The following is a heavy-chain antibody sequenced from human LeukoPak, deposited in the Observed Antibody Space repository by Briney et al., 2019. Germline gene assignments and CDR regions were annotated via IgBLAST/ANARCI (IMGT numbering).Heavy chain of an antibody. CDR2: IYYSGST. D-gene: IGHD6-6*01. V-gene: IGHV4-59*08. CDR3: ARYSSSSSFDC. Sequence: SETLSLTCAVYGGSFSGYYWSWIRQPPGKGLEWIGYIYYSGSTNYNPSLKSRVTISVDTSQNQFSLKLSSVTAADTAVYYCARYSSSSSFDCWGQGTLVTVSS. CDR1: GGSFSGYY. J-gene: IGHJ4*02.